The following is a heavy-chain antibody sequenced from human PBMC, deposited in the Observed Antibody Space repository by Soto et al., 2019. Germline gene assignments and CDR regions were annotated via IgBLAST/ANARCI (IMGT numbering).Heavy chain of an antibody. CDR2: ISSNGDDT. D-gene: IGHD6-6*01. J-gene: IGHJ4*02. V-gene: IGHV3-64D*06. CDR1: GFTFSSYV. Sequence: GGSLRLSCSASGFTFSSYVMYWVRQAPGKGLEFVSLISSNGDDTHYADSVKGRFTLSRDNSKSTLFLQMNSLRTEDTAVYYCVKTGRFGQLVPSDYWGQGTLVTVYS. CDR3: VKTGRFGQLVPSDY.